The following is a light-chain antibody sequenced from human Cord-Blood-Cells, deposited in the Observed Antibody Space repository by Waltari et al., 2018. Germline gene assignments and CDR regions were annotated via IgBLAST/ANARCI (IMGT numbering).Light chain of an antibody. CDR2: DAS. V-gene: IGKV3-11*01. CDR3: QQRSNWPPIT. Sequence: DIVLTQSPATLSLSPGARATLSCRASQRVSSSLAWYQQKPGPAPRLLIYDASNRATGIPARLSGSGSGTDFTLTISSLEPEDFAVYYCQQRSNWPPITFGQGTRLEIK. J-gene: IGKJ5*01. CDR1: QRVSSS.